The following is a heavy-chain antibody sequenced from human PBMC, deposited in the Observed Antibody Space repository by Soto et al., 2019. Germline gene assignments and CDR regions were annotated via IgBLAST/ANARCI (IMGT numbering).Heavy chain of an antibody. J-gene: IGHJ4*02. D-gene: IGHD5-18*01. CDR1: GYTFRDYW. CDR2: IYPGDSDT. V-gene: IGHV5-51*01. CDR3: ARGKQLPSYFDF. Sequence: GESLKISCKGSGYTFRDYWIAWVRQMPGKSLECMGIIYPGDSDTRYSPSFQGQVIISADKSLSTAYLQWSSLKASDTAIYYCARGKQLPSYFDFWGQGTLVTVSS.